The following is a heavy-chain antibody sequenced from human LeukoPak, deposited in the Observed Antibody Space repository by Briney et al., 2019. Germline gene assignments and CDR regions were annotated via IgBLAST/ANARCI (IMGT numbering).Heavy chain of an antibody. V-gene: IGHV4-59*01. CDR2: VYDNGDT. Sequence: KPSETLSLTCTVSGGSISGYLWTWIRQPPGKGLEWIGYVYDNGDTKYHPSFTGRVSISVDVSKSQFSLKLTSVLAADTADYFCARQSDYDIDTSHYMDVWGMGTTVTVSS. CDR3: ARQSDYDIDTSHYMDV. J-gene: IGHJ6*03. D-gene: IGHD3-22*01. CDR1: GGSISGYL.